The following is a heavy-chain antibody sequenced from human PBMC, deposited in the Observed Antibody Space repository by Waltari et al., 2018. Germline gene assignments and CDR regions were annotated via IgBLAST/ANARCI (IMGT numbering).Heavy chain of an antibody. V-gene: IGHV3-30*02. CDR3: AKDPSDYGDYPLHYYYYGMDV. D-gene: IGHD4-17*01. J-gene: IGHJ6*02. CDR1: GFTFSSYG. Sequence: QVQLVESGGGVVQPGGSLRLSCAASGFTFSSYGMHWVRQAPGKGLEWVAFIRYDGSNKYYADSVKGRFTISRDNSKNTLYLQMNSLRAEDTAVYYCAKDPSDYGDYPLHYYYYGMDVWGQGTTVTVS. CDR2: IRYDGSNK.